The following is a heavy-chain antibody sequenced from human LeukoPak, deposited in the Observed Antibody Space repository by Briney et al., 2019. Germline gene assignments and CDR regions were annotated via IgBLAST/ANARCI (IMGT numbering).Heavy chain of an antibody. CDR1: GGSISSYY. V-gene: IGHV4-59*01. D-gene: IGHD5-18*01. CDR3: ARGLGTAMFPFDY. Sequence: PSETLSLTCTVSGGSISSYYWSWIRQPPGKGLEWIGYIYYSGSTNYNPSLKSRVTISVDTSKKQFSLKLSSVTAADTAVYYCARGLGTAMFPFDYRGQGPLVTVSS. CDR2: IYYSGST. J-gene: IGHJ4*02.